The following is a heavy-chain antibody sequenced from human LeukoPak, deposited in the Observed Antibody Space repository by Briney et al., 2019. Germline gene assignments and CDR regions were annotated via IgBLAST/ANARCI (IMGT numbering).Heavy chain of an antibody. J-gene: IGHJ3*02. CDR2: INPSGGST. CDR3: ARGGIVPTGILSGDWQKYDPYDI. V-gene: IGHV1-46*01. D-gene: IGHD2-2*01. Sequence: ASVKVSCRASGYTFTTLYMHWVRQAPGQGLEWMGIINPSGGSTSYAQKSQGRVSMTRDMSTSTVYMELSSLRSEDTAVYYCARGGIVPTGILSGDWQKYDPYDIWGQGTMVTVSS. CDR1: GYTFTTLY.